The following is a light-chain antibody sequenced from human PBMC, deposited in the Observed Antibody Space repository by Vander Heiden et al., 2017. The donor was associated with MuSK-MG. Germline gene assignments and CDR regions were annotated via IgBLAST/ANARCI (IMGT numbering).Light chain of an antibody. J-gene: IGKJ4*01. CDR3: QQDGSTHT. Sequence: EIVLTQSPGTLSLSPGERATLFCRANQSVSSSAVAWYQQKPGQAPRLVIFGASNRANGIPDRFSGSGSGTEFSLSSSRREAEDFAVYHWQQDGSTHTFGGGTRVEIK. CDR1: QSVSSSA. CDR2: GAS. V-gene: IGKV3-20*01.